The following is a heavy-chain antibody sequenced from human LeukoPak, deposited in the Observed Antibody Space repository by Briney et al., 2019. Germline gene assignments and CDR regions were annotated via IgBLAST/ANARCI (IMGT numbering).Heavy chain of an antibody. D-gene: IGHD6-13*01. V-gene: IGHV3-48*03. Sequence: PGGSLRLSCAASGFTFSSYEMNWVRQAPGKGLEWVSYISSSGSTIYYADSVKGRFTISRDNAKNSLYLQMNSLRAEDTAVYYCARETPYSSSWTVFDYWGLGTLVTVSS. CDR3: ARETPYSSSWTVFDY. CDR1: GFTFSSYE. CDR2: ISSSGSTI. J-gene: IGHJ4*02.